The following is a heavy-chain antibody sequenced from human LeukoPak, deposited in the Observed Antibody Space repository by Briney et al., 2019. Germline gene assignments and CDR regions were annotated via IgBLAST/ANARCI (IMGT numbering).Heavy chain of an antibody. CDR2: ISGSGGST. J-gene: IGHJ4*02. D-gene: IGHD5-18*01. V-gene: IGHV3-23*01. CDR1: GFTFSSYA. CDR3: AKDLRGYSYGYGY. Sequence: GGSLRLSCAASGFTFSSYAMSWVRQAPGKGLEWFSAISGSGGSTYYADSVKGRFTISRDNSKNTLYLQMNSLRAEDTAVYYCAKDLRGYSYGYGYWGQGTLVTVSS.